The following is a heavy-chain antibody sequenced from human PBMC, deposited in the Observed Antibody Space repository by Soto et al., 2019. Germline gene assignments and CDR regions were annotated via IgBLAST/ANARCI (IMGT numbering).Heavy chain of an antibody. CDR1: GGSISSGVHS. D-gene: IGHD2-2*02. J-gene: IGHJ5*02. CDR2: IYHTGST. CDR3: ARDRLGYCSGTSCYTDWFDP. V-gene: IGHV4-30-2*01. Sequence: SETLSLTCAVSGGSISSGVHSWSWIRQPPGKGLEWIGYIYHTGSTFYNPSLKSRVTMSVDRSKIQFSLKLSSVTAADTAVYYCARDRLGYCSGTSCYTDWFDPWGQGTLVTVSS.